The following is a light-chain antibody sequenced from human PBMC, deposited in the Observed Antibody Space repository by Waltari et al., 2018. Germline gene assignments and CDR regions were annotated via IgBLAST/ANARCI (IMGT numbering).Light chain of an antibody. CDR1: QSVYSF. CDR3: QQRSDWLVT. CDR2: DAL. Sequence: EIVLTQSPATLSLSPGERATLSCRASQSVYSFLAWYQHKPGQAPRLLIFDALKRATGIPARFSGSGSGTDCTLTISSLEPEDFAVYYCQQRSDWLVTFGGGTRVEIK. J-gene: IGKJ4*01. V-gene: IGKV3-11*01.